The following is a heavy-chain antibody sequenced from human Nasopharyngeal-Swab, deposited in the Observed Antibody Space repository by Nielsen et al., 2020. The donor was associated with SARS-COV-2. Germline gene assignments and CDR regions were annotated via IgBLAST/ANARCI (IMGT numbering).Heavy chain of an antibody. D-gene: IGHD3-10*01. Sequence: SETLSLTCAVSGGSISSGGYSWSWIRQPPGKGLEWIGYIYHSGSTYYNPSLKSRVTISVDTSKNQFSLKLSSVTAADTAVYYCARHPHMVRGVSGWFDPWGQGTLVTVSS. V-gene: IGHV4-30-2*03. J-gene: IGHJ5*02. CDR2: IYHSGST. CDR1: GGSISSGGYS. CDR3: ARHPHMVRGVSGWFDP.